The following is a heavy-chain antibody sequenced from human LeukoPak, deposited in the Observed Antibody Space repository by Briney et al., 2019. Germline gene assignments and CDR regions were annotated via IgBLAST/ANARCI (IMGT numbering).Heavy chain of an antibody. CDR2: MSSSSSTI. D-gene: IGHD4-17*01. Sequence: PGGSLTLPCTASGFTFGSFGMNWVRQAPGKGLEWVSFMSSSSSTIYYAGSVKGRFTISRDNAKNSLYLQMNSLRDEDTALYYCAREKYGYYALEYWGQGTLVTVSS. V-gene: IGHV3-48*02. J-gene: IGHJ4*02. CDR1: GFTFGSFG. CDR3: AREKYGYYALEY.